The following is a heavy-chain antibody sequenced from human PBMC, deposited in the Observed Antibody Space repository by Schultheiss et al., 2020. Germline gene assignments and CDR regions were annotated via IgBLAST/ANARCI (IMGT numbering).Heavy chain of an antibody. D-gene: IGHD1-1*01. J-gene: IGHJ4*02. Sequence: GESLKISCAASGFTFSSYWMHWVRQAPGKGLVWVSRINSDGSSTSYADSVKGRFTISRDNSKNTLYLQMNSLRAEDTAVYYCARANAPSLGNWNDAMPFDYWGQGTLVTVSS. V-gene: IGHV3-74*01. CDR1: GFTFSSYW. CDR3: ARANAPSLGNWNDAMPFDY. CDR2: INSDGSST.